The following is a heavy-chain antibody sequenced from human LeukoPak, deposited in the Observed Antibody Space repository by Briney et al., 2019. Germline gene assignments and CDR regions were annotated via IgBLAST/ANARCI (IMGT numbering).Heavy chain of an antibody. CDR3: ARVVVIKEGYFDY. V-gene: IGHV4-61*02. J-gene: IGHJ4*02. D-gene: IGHD3-22*01. CDR2: IYTSGST. Sequence: PSETLSLTCTVSGVSISSGSYYWSWIRQPAGKGLEWIGRIYTSGSTNYNPSLKSRVTISVDTSKNQFSLKLSSVTAADTAVYYCARVVVIKEGYFDYWGQGTLVTVSS. CDR1: GVSISSGSYY.